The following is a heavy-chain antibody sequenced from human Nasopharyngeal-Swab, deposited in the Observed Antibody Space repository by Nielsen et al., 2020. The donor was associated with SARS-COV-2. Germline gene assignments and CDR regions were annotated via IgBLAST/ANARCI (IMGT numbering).Heavy chain of an antibody. Sequence: GESLKISCTASGFTFSSYGMHWVRQAPGKGLECVAVISYDGSNKYHADSVRGRFTISRDDSENTLYLQMNSLRPEDTALYYCARGGMVGATTYGWFDPWGQGTLVTVSS. CDR1: GFTFSSYG. V-gene: IGHV3-30*03. D-gene: IGHD1-26*01. J-gene: IGHJ5*02. CDR2: ISYDGSNK. CDR3: ARGGMVGATTYGWFDP.